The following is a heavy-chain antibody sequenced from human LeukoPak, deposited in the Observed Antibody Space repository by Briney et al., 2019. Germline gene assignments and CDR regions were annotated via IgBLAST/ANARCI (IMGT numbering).Heavy chain of an antibody. CDR2: RSSSDAGT. CDR3: ARAPVTSCRGAYCYPFDY. D-gene: IGHD2-21*01. Sequence: GGSLRLSCAAFGFPLSSYAMSWVRQAPGKGLEWVSARSSSDAGTYHADSVRGRFTISRDNSKNTLYLQMNSLRVEDAAVYYCARAPVTSCRGAYCYPFDYWGQGTLVTVSS. V-gene: IGHV3-23*01. CDR1: GFPLSSYA. J-gene: IGHJ4*02.